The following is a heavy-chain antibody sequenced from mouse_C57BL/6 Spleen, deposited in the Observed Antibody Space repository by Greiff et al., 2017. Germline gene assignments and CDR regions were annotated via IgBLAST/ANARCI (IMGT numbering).Heavy chain of an antibody. D-gene: IGHD1-1*01. CDR1: GYTFTSYW. V-gene: IGHV1-59*01. CDR3: ARSTTVVERNYFDY. Sequence: VQLQQPGAELVRPGTSVKLSCKASGYTFTSYWMHWVKQRPGQGLEWIGEIDPSDSYTNYNQKFKGKATLTVYTSSSTAYMQLSSLTSEDSAVSYYARSTTVVERNYFDYWGQGTTLTVSS. J-gene: IGHJ2*01. CDR2: IDPSDSYT.